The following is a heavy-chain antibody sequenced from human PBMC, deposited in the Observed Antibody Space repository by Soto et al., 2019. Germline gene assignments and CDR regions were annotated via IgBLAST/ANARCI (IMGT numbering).Heavy chain of an antibody. J-gene: IGHJ4*02. Sequence: SETLSLICTVSGGSISSFYWSWIRQPPGKGLEWIGYIYYSGSTNYNPSLKSRVTISVDTSKNQFSLKLSSVTAADTAVYYCARESWGSGRPIDYWGQGTLVTVSS. CDR1: GGSISSFY. V-gene: IGHV4-59*01. D-gene: IGHD3-10*01. CDR3: ARESWGSGRPIDY. CDR2: IYYSGST.